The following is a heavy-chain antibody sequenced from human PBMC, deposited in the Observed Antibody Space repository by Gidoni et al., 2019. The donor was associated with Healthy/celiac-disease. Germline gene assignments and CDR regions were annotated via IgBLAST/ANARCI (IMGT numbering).Heavy chain of an antibody. J-gene: IGHJ4*02. Sequence: EVQLVQSGAEVKKPGESLRISCKGSGYSFTSYWISWVRQMPGKGLEWMGRIDPSDSYTNYSPSFQGHVTISADKSISTAYLQWSSLKASDTAMYYCAREGYDILTGYYKAIDYWGQGTLVTVSS. CDR1: GYSFTSYW. D-gene: IGHD3-9*01. CDR2: IDPSDSYT. V-gene: IGHV5-10-1*03. CDR3: AREGYDILTGYYKAIDY.